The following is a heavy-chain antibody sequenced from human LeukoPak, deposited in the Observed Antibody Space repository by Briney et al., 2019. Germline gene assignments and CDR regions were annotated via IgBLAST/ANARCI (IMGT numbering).Heavy chain of an antibody. D-gene: IGHD5-18*01. Sequence: KPGGSLRLSCEASGFTFSDYYMTWVRQAPGKGLEWVSYIGTSGSTVDYADSVKGRFTIPRDNAQNSMYLQMNSLRAEDTAVYYCARDRIPGAFSYGYGFSDMGVWGKGTTVTVSS. CDR3: ARDRIPGAFSYGYGFSDMGV. CDR2: IGTSGSTV. V-gene: IGHV3-11*04. J-gene: IGHJ6*03. CDR1: GFTFSDYY.